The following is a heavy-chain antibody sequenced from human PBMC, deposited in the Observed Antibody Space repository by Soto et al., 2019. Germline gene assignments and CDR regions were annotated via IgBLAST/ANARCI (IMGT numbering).Heavy chain of an antibody. J-gene: IGHJ4*02. V-gene: IGHV3-48*02. D-gene: IGHD3-9*01. CDR2: ISRSSSTI. CDR3: ARVGLRYFDCSDY. Sequence: SLRLSCAASGFTFSSYSMNWVRQAPGKGLEWVSYISRSSSTIYYADSVKGRFTISRDNAKNSLYLQMNSLRDEDTAVYYCARVGLRYFDCSDYWGQGTLVTVSS. CDR1: GFTFSSYS.